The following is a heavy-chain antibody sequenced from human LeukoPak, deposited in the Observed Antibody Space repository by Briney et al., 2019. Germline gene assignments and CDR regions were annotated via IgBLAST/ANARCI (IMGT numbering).Heavy chain of an antibody. Sequence: PSETLSLTCAVYGGSFSGYYWSWIRQPPGKGLEWIGEINHSGNTNYNPSLKSRVTISVDTSKNQFSLKLSSVTAADTAVYYCASSGQTGTYYYMDVWGKGTTVTVSS. J-gene: IGHJ6*03. CDR3: ASSGQTGTYYYMDV. CDR1: GGSFSGYY. V-gene: IGHV4-34*01. D-gene: IGHD2-15*01. CDR2: INHSGNT.